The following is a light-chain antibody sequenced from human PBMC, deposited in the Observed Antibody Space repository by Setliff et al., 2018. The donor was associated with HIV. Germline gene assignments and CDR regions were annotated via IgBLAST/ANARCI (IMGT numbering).Light chain of an antibody. CDR3: ASHRDTNTLEV. Sequence: QSALTQPASVSGSPGQSITISCSGTNSDIGSHDYVSWYQQHPGKAPKLIIFSVTCRPSGVSDRFSGSKSGNTASLTISGLQPEDEADYYCASHRDTNTLEVFGTGTKVTVL. CDR2: SVT. CDR1: NSDIGSHDY. V-gene: IGLV2-14*03. J-gene: IGLJ1*01.